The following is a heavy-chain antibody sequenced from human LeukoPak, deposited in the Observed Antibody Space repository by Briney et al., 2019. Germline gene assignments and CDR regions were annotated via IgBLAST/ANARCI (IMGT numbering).Heavy chain of an antibody. J-gene: IGHJ5*02. Sequence: SETLSLTCTVSGGSISTSNYYWSWIRQPAGKGLEWIGHIYSSGSTNYSPSLKSRVTMSVDTSKNHFSLKLSSVTAADTAVYYCARDNSGWYNWFDPWGQGTLVTVSS. CDR3: ARDNSGWYNWFDP. V-gene: IGHV4-61*09. CDR2: IYSSGST. CDR1: GGSISTSNYY. D-gene: IGHD6-19*01.